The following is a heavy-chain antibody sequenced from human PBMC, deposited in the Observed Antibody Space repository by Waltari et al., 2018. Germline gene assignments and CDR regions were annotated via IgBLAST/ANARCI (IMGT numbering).Heavy chain of an antibody. D-gene: IGHD7-27*01. V-gene: IGHV3-74*03. J-gene: IGHJ4*02. CDR3: VRDEPGDGLDY. CDR1: GFTCSRYW. Sequence: EVQLVESGGALVQPGGSLRLSCATYGFTCSRYWMHWVRQAPGKGLMWVSHIESDESRTTYADSVKGRFTISRDNAKNTVYLQMNNLRDEDTAVYYCVRDEPGDGLDYWGQGTLVTVSS. CDR2: IESDESRT.